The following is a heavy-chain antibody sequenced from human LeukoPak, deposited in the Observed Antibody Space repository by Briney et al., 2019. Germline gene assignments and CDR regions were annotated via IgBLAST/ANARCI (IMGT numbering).Heavy chain of an antibody. Sequence: SVKVSCKASGGTFSSYAISWVRQAPGQGLEWMGGIIPIFGTANYAQKFQGRVTITADKSTSTAYMELSSPRSEDTAVYYCASSPNSSSSNYYYYYMDVWGKGTTVTVSS. CDR1: GGTFSSYA. J-gene: IGHJ6*03. D-gene: IGHD6-6*01. CDR3: ASSPNSSSSNYYYYYMDV. V-gene: IGHV1-69*06. CDR2: IIPIFGTA.